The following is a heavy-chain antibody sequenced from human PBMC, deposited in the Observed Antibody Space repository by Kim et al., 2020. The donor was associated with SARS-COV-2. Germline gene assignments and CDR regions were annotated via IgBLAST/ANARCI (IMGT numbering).Heavy chain of an antibody. CDR1: GYTFTSYD. CDR3: ARVSYYGSGSYWLLDLDYYYYGMDV. CDR2: MNPNSGNT. J-gene: IGHJ6*02. V-gene: IGHV1-8*01. Sequence: ASVKVSCKASGYTFTSYDINWVRQATGQGLELMGWMNPNSGNTGYAQKFQGRVTMTRNTSISTAYMELSSLRSEDTAVYYCARVSYYGSGSYWLLDLDYYYYGMDVWGQGTTVTVSS. D-gene: IGHD3-10*01.